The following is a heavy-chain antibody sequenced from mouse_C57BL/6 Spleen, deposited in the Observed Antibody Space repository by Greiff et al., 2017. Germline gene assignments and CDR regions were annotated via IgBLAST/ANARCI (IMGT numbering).Heavy chain of an antibody. J-gene: IGHJ2*01. D-gene: IGHD2-1*01. CDR3: ARREYYGNYGFDY. Sequence: VQLQQSGPVLVKPGASVKMSCKASGYTFTDYYMNWVKQSHGKSLEWIGVINPYNGGTSYNQKFKGKATLTVDKSSSTAYMELNSLTSEDSAVYYCARREYYGNYGFDYCGQGTTLTVSS. CDR1: GYTFTDYY. CDR2: INPYNGGT. V-gene: IGHV1-19*01.